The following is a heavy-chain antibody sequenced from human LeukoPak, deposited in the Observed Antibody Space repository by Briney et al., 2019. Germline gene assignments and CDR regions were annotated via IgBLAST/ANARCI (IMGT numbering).Heavy chain of an antibody. CDR2: IYSSGST. V-gene: IGHV4-61*02. J-gene: IGHJ4*02. CDR1: GGSISSGSYY. Sequence: PSETLSLTCTVSGGSISSGSYYWSWIRQPAGKGLEWIGRIYSSGSTNYNPSLKSRVTISVDTSKNQFSLNLSSVTAADTAVYSCAGDGGTGYFDYWGQGTLVTVSS. CDR3: AGDGGTGYFDY. D-gene: IGHD3-16*01.